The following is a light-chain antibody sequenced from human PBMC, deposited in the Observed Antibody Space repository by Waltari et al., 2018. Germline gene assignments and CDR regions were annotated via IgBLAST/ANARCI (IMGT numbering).Light chain of an antibody. CDR3: SSYTSSGTSVV. Sequence: QSALTQPPSVSGSPGQSVAISCTGASSDVGSYNRVSWYQQPPGTAPKLLINYFNNRPSGVPDRCSGSKSGNTASLTISGLQAEDEADYYCSSYTSSGTSVVFGGGTKLTVL. CDR2: YFN. V-gene: IGLV2-18*02. J-gene: IGLJ2*01. CDR1: SSDVGSYNR.